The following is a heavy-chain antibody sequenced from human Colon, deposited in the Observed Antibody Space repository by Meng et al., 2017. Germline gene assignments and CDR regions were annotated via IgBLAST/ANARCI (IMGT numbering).Heavy chain of an antibody. V-gene: IGHV5-51*01. D-gene: IGHD2-21*01. Sequence: GESLKISCKGSGYIFSNYWIGWVRQTPEKGLEWVGNIYPGDSDTRYSPSFQGQVTLSADKSINTAYLQWNTLKASDTAIYYCARRDYSTAPGTLDYWGHGKRVNGSS. J-gene: IGHJ4*01. CDR3: ARRDYSTAPGTLDY. CDR2: IYPGDSDT. CDR1: GYIFSNYW.